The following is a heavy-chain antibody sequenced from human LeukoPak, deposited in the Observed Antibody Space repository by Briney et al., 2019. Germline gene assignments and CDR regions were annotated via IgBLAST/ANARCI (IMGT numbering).Heavy chain of an antibody. V-gene: IGHV4-4*02. Sequence: PSETLSLTCGVSGGSITSXXXXXXXRPXPGXGLXWIGEIXLSGLTNXXXSLKXXVTMAXXXSKNHLSLNLTSVTAADTAVYYCSRENGAFSPFGYWGQGTLVTVPS. D-gene: IGHD2-8*01. CDR1: GGSITSXXX. CDR2: IXLSGLT. J-gene: IGHJ4*02. CDR3: SRENGAFSPFGY.